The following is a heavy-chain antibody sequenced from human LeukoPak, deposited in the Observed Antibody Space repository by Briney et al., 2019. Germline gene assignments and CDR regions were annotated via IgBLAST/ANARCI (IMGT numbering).Heavy chain of an antibody. CDR1: GGSISSYS. CDR3: ARGRELLPNAFDI. Sequence: SETLSLTCTLSGGSISSYSRSWVRQPPGKGLEWIGYIYYSGSTNYYSSLKSLVTISVDTSKTQFSLTLSSVTAADTAMYYCARGRELLPNAFDIWGQGTMVTVSS. V-gene: IGHV4-59*01. D-gene: IGHD1-26*01. CDR2: IYYSGST. J-gene: IGHJ3*02.